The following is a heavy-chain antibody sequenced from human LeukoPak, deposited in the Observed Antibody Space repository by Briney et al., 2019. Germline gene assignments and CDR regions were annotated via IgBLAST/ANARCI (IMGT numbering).Heavy chain of an antibody. CDR1: GLTFKNYA. CDR3: ARRGYSDSSGYDY. V-gene: IGHV3-21*01. J-gene: IGHJ4*02. D-gene: IGHD3-22*01. CDR2: ISGDSSDI. Sequence: GGSLRLSCATSGLTFKNYAMNWVRQAPGKGLEWVSSISGDSSDIYYADSVMGRSTISRDNAKNSVYLQINSLRAEDTAIYYCARRGYSDSSGYDYWGQGTLVTVSS.